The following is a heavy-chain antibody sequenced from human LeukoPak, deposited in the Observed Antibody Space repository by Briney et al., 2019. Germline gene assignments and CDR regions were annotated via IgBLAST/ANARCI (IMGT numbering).Heavy chain of an antibody. V-gene: IGHV3-48*03. CDR2: ISNTGSNI. D-gene: IGHD2-15*01. J-gene: IGHJ4*02. CDR1: GFTFSNYE. CDR3: AKDRGGLKVVVAATALDY. Sequence: GGSLRLSCAASGFTFSNYEMNWVRQAPGKGLEWVSYISNTGSNIYYADSVKGRFTISRDNAKNSLYLQMNSLRAEDTAVYYCAKDRGGLKVVVAATALDYWGQGTLVTVSS.